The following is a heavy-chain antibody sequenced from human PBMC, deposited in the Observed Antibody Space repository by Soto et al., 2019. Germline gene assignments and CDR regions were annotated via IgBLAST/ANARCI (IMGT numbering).Heavy chain of an antibody. D-gene: IGHD2-15*01. Sequence: EVQLLESGGGLVQPGGSLRLSCGASGFTFNSYAVSWVRQAPGKGLQWVSTISGSGSGTYYADSVKGRLIISRDNSKNTLYLQMNSLRAEDTAVYFCAKDIGDIVVIPPSISAYYALHVWGQGTTVTVSS. V-gene: IGHV3-23*01. CDR3: AKDIGDIVVIPPSISAYYALHV. J-gene: IGHJ6*02. CDR2: ISGSGSGT. CDR1: GFTFNSYA.